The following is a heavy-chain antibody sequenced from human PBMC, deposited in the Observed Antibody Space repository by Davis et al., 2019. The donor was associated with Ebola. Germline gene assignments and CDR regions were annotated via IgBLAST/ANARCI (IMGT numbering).Heavy chain of an antibody. V-gene: IGHV4-59*01. CDR2: IYYTGST. CDR1: GGSISSDY. Sequence: SETLSLTCTVSGGSISSDYWSWTRQPPGKGLEWIGYIYYTGSTNYNPSLRSRVTISVETSKNQFSLKLTSVTAADTAVYYCARYCGSSICFDRAMDVWGQGTTVTVSS. CDR3: ARYCGSSICFDRAMDV. D-gene: IGHD2-2*01. J-gene: IGHJ6*02.